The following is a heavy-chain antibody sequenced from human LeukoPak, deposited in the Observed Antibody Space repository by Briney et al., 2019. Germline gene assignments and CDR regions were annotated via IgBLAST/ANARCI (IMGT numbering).Heavy chain of an antibody. J-gene: IGHJ4*02. CDR1: GFTISSNY. CDR3: ARGVKLLDY. CDR2: ISSGTGYR. V-gene: IGHV3-21*01. Sequence: GGSLRLSCAASGFTISSNYMSWVRQAPGKGLECVSSISSGTGYRYYADSAKGRFTISRDNAENSLYLQMNSLRAEDTGVYYCARGVKLLDYWGQGTLVTVSS. D-gene: IGHD1-1*01.